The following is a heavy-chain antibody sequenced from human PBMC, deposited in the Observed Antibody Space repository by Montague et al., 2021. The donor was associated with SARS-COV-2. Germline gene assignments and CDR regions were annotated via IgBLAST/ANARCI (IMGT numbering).Heavy chain of an antibody. J-gene: IGHJ6*02. CDR3: ARPSRDSGAWYGMDV. CDR2: ISTRSTYT. D-gene: IGHD3-10*01. CDR1: GFTFSDCY. Sequence: SLRLSCAASGFTFSDCYMTWIRQAPGKGLEWLSYISTRSTYTNYADSVKGRFTISRDDAKDSLYLQMNSLRAEDTAVYYCARPSRDSGAWYGMDVWGQGTTVTVSS. V-gene: IGHV3-11*06.